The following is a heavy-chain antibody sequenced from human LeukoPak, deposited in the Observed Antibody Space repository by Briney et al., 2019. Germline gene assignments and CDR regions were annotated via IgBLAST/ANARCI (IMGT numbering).Heavy chain of an antibody. D-gene: IGHD2-2*01. CDR1: GFTVSSNY. CDR3: AKKGCSTSGCPASFDY. Sequence: QTGGSLRLSCAASGFTVSSNYMNWVRQAPGKGLEWVSRIRGTDGKTFYADSVKGRFTISRDNSKNTLYLQMNNLRAEDTALYYCAKKGCSTSGCPASFDYWGQGTLVTVSS. J-gene: IGHJ4*02. V-gene: IGHV3-23*01. CDR2: IRGTDGKT.